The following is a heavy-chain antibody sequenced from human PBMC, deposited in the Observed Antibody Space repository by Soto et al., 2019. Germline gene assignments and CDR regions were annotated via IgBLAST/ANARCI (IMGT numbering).Heavy chain of an antibody. V-gene: IGHV4-39*01. D-gene: IGHD5-18*01. CDR1: GGSISSSSYY. Sequence: QLQLQESGPGLVKPSETLSLTCTVSGGSISSSSYYWGWIRQPPGKGLEWIGSIYYSGSTYYNPSLKSRVTISVDTSKNQFSLKLSSVTAADTAVYYCARHHVDTAMVRWFDPWGQGTLVTVSS. CDR3: ARHHVDTAMVRWFDP. CDR2: IYYSGST. J-gene: IGHJ5*02.